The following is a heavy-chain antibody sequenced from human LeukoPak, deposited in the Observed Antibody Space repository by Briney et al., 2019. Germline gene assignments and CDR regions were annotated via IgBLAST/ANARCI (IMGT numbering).Heavy chain of an antibody. V-gene: IGHV4-61*01. J-gene: IGHJ2*01. CDR3: ARPEMATWYFDL. D-gene: IGHD5-24*01. CDR1: GYSISSGYY. Sequence: SETLSLTCTVSGYSISSGYYWGWIRQPPGKGLEWIGYIYYSGSTNYNPSLKSRVTISVDTSKNQFSLKLSSVTAADTAVYYCARPEMATWYFDLWGRGTLVTVSS. CDR2: IYYSGST.